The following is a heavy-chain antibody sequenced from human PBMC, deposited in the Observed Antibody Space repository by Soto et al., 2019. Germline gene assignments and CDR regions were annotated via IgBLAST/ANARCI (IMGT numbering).Heavy chain of an antibody. V-gene: IGHV4-39*02. D-gene: IGHD5-18*01. CDR2: IYYSGST. Sequence: PSETLSLTCTVSGGSISSSSYYWGWIRQPPGKGLEWIGSIYYSGSTYYNPSLKSRVTISVDTSKNQFSLKLSSVTAADTAVYYCAREGYTYGYTLEHYYAVDVGGQGTTLTGSS. J-gene: IGHJ6*02. CDR3: AREGYTYGYTLEHYYAVDV. CDR1: GGSISSSSYY.